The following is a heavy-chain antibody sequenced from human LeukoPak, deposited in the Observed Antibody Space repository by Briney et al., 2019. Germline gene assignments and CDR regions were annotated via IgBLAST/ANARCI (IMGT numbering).Heavy chain of an antibody. CDR1: GGSISSHY. CDR3: ARSEDYYDSSGYYY. J-gene: IGHJ4*02. D-gene: IGHD3-22*01. Sequence: PSETLSLTCTVSGGSISSHYWSWIRQPPGKGLEWIGYIYYSGSTNYNPYLKSRVTISVDTSKNQFSLKLSSVTAADTAVYYCARSEDYYDSSGYYYWGQGTLVTVSS. V-gene: IGHV4-59*11. CDR2: IYYSGST.